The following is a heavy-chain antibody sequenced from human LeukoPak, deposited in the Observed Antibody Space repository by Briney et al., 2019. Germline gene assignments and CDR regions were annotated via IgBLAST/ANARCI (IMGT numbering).Heavy chain of an antibody. D-gene: IGHD4-17*01. CDR1: GGSISSYY. CDR3: AEGPYGDYGFWY. Sequence: SETLSLTCTVSGGSISSYYWSWIRQPPGKGLEWFGYIYYSGSTNYNPSLKSRVTISVDTSKNQFSLKLSSVTAADTAVYYCAEGPYGDYGFWYWGQGTLVTVSS. V-gene: IGHV4-59*01. CDR2: IYYSGST. J-gene: IGHJ4*02.